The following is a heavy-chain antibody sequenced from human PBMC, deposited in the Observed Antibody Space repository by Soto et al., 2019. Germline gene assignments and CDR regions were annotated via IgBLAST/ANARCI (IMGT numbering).Heavy chain of an antibody. D-gene: IGHD1-26*01. CDR3: AREGSYHYFDY. J-gene: IGHJ4*02. CDR1: DGSVSRGGYY. CDR2: IYYTGRT. V-gene: IGHV4-31*03. Sequence: QVQLQESGPGLVKPSQTLSLACTVSDGSVSRGGYYWSWLRQSPGKGLEWIGNIYYTGRTSYNPSLKSRGTISPETSKRKFSLGLASVSAADPALYYCAREGSYHYFDYWGQGALVTVSS.